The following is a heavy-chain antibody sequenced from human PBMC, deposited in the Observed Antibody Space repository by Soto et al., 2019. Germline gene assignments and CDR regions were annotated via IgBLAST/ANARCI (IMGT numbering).Heavy chain of an antibody. V-gene: IGHV4-30-2*01. Sequence: QLQLQESGSGLVKPSQTLSLTCGVSGYSISSGGYSWSWIRQPPGKGLEWIGYIYHSGSAYYNPSLKSRVAISVDRPKNQFSLKLSSVTATDTAVYYCARGTTDYSPNFDYWGQGALVTVSA. CDR2: IYHSGSA. D-gene: IGHD3-9*01. CDR1: GYSISSGGYS. J-gene: IGHJ4*02. CDR3: ARGTTDYSPNFDY.